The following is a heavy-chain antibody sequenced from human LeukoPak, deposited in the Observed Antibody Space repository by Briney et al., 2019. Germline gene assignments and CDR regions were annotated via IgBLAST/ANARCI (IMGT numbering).Heavy chain of an antibody. CDR3: VRGGSSFDY. CDR1: GFTFSNYP. CDR2: IGSGSATI. Sequence: GGSLRLSCAASGFTFSNYPMNWVRQAPGKGLEWVSYIGSGSATIDYADSVKGRFTISRDNAKNSLYLQMNSLRAEDTAVYYCVRGGSSFDYWGQGTLVTVSS. V-gene: IGHV3-48*04. J-gene: IGHJ4*02.